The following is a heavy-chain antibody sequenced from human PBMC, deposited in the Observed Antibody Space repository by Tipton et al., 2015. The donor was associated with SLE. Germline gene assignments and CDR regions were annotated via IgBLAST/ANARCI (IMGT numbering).Heavy chain of an antibody. CDR3: AANIVPVPASYGGVYHYFNGMDV. V-gene: IGHV1-2*02. CDR2: INPNSGGT. J-gene: IGHJ6*02. CDR1: EYTFSSYF. D-gene: IGHD2-2*01. Sequence: QSGAEVKKPGASVKLSCKASEYTFSSYFIHWVRQAPGQGLEWMGWINPNSGGTNYAQKFQGRVTMTRDTSISTAYMELSRLRSDDTAVYYCAANIVPVPASYGGVYHYFNGMDVWGQGTTVTVTS.